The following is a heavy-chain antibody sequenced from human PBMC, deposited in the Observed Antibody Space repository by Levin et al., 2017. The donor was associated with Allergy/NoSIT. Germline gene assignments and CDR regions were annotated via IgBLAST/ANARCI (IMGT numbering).Heavy chain of an antibody. V-gene: IGHV3-23*01. CDR3: AKGYVTIYPDAIDF. Sequence: PGGSLRLSCAASGFTFSSYAMNWVRQAPGKGLEWVSSISGSGGSAYYADSVKGRFTISRDNSKNTLYLQMNSLRAEDTAIYYCAKGYVTIYPDAIDFWGQGTMVTVSS. CDR2: ISGSGGSA. J-gene: IGHJ3*01. CDR1: GFTFSSYA. D-gene: IGHD2-15*01.